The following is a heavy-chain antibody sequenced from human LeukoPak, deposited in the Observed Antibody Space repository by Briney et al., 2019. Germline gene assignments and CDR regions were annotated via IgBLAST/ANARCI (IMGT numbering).Heavy chain of an antibody. CDR2: IKQDGSEK. D-gene: IGHD3-10*01. Sequence: GGSLRLSCAASGFTFSSYWMSWVRQAPGKGLEWVANIKQDGSEKYYVDSVKGRFTISRDNAKNSLYLQMNSLKAEDTAVYYCARTWSSGSYSNYFDYWGQGTLVTVSS. CDR1: GFTFSSYW. CDR3: ARTWSSGSYSNYFDY. J-gene: IGHJ4*02. V-gene: IGHV3-7*01.